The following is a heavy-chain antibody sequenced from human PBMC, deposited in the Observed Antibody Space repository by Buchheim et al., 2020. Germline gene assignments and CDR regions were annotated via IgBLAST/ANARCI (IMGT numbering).Heavy chain of an antibody. D-gene: IGHD1-26*01. Sequence: EVQLVESGGGSVQPGGSLRLSCVASGFTFTSHWMHWVRQAPGKGLVCVSRINVDGSNIRYADSVKGRFTTSRDNGKNTLFLQMNSLRPEDTAVYYCARNMVGATADQWGQGT. CDR3: ARNMVGATADQ. V-gene: IGHV3-74*01. CDR1: GFTFTSHW. J-gene: IGHJ4*02. CDR2: INVDGSNI.